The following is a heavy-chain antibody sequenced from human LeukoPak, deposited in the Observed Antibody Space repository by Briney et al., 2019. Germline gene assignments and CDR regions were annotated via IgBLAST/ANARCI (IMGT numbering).Heavy chain of an antibody. Sequence: GGSLRLSCAASGFTSSSYWMHWVRQAPGTGLVWVSRINSDGNSTTYTDSVKGRFTISRDNAKNTLYLQMNSLRAEDTAVYYSAIDRVGTGHMDVWGKGTTVTVSS. V-gene: IGHV3-74*01. CDR1: GFTSSSYW. CDR2: INSDGNST. CDR3: AIDRVGTGHMDV. J-gene: IGHJ6*03. D-gene: IGHD1-1*01.